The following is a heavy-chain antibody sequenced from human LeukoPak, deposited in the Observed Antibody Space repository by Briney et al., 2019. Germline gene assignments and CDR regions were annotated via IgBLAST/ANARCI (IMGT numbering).Heavy chain of an antibody. J-gene: IGHJ5*02. CDR1: GGTFSSYA. CDR2: IIPIFGTA. Sequence: GASVKVSCKASGGTFSSYAISWVRQAPGQGLEWMGGIIPIFGTANYAQKFQGRVTITADESTSTAYMELSSLRSEDTAVYYCARDSVGSIAANWFDPWGQGTLVTVSS. D-gene: IGHD6-13*01. V-gene: IGHV1-69*13. CDR3: ARDSVGSIAANWFDP.